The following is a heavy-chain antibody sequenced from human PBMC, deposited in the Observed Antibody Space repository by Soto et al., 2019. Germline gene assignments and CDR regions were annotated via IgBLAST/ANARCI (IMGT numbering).Heavy chain of an antibody. D-gene: IGHD2-2*01. CDR2: LYYTGTT. V-gene: IGHV4-61*01. J-gene: IGHJ6*02. CDR1: GYSVSSCSYY. Sequence: QVQLQESGPGLVKPSETLSLTCTVSGYSVSSCSYYWTWIRQPPGKGLEWIGYLYYTGTTNYNPSLKSRVTMSLDTSSNQFSLRLSSVTAADTAVYFCARTFCSTTSCQAHGMDVWGQGTSVTVSS. CDR3: ARTFCSTTSCQAHGMDV.